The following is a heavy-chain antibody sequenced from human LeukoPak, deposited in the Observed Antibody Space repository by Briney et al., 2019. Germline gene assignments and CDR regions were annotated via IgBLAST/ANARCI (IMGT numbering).Heavy chain of an antibody. CDR2: ITHSGST. CDR3: ARDYTS. Sequence: XXQPPGKGLEWIGEITHSGSTNYNSSLKSRVTISVDTSKNQFSLKLNSVTAADTAVYYCARDYTSWGQGTMVTVSS. V-gene: IGHV4-34*01. J-gene: IGHJ3*01. D-gene: IGHD4-11*01.